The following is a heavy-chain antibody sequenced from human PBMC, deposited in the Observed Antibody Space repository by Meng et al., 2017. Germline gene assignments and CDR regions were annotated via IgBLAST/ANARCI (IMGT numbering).Heavy chain of an antibody. Sequence: RWVEGAVELVGTLPFLCLSHAGSLSCSGWAWIRQARGTGLKWIGEINHSGSTNYSPSLKSRVTISVDTSKNQFSLKLSSVTAADTAVYYCARDYHNWNPKINWFDPWGQGTLVTVSS. V-gene: IGHV4-34*01. D-gene: IGHD1-20*01. CDR2: INHSGST. CDR3: ARDYHNWNPKINWFDP. CDR1: AGSLSCSG. J-gene: IGHJ5*02.